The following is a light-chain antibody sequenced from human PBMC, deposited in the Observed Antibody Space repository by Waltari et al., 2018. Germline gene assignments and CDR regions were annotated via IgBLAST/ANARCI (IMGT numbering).Light chain of an antibody. J-gene: IGLJ2*01. V-gene: IGLV3-19*01. CDR3: NSRDSSGNRLV. Sequence: SSELTQDPAVSVALGQTVRITCQGDSLRSYYASRYQQKPGQAPVLVIYGKNNRPSGIPDRFSGSSSGNTASLTITGAQAEDEADYYCNSRDSSGNRLVFGGGTKLTVL. CDR2: GKN. CDR1: SLRSYY.